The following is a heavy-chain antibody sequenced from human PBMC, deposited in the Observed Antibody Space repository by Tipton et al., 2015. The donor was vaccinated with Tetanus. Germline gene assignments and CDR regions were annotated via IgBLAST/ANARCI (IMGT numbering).Heavy chain of an antibody. Sequence: TLSLTCSVSGGSVRSGDYQWNWIRQPPGKGLEWLAYISNSGRTNSNHSLKSRITISQDKSKNQFSLRLTSVTAADTAVYYCARANYDFPKKGPFDSWGPGSLVIVSS. J-gene: IGHJ4*02. CDR2: ISNSGRT. V-gene: IGHV4-61*08. D-gene: IGHD3-3*01. CDR3: ARANYDFPKKGPFDS. CDR1: GGSVRSGDYQ.